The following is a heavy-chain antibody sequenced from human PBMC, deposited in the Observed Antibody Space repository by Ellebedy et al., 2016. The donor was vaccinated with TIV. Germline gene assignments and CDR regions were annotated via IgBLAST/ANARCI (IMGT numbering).Heavy chain of an antibody. CDR3: AKKSGGFCYHNHMDV. CDR2: ISGSGGDT. J-gene: IGHJ6*03. V-gene: IGHV3-23*01. Sequence: GESLKISXAASGFTFSNYAMNWVRQAPGKGLEWVSGISGSGGDTYYADSVKGRFTISRDNSKNTLFLQMNSLTVEDTAIYYCAKKSGGFCYHNHMDVWGKGTTVTVSS. CDR1: GFTFSNYA. D-gene: IGHD2-15*01.